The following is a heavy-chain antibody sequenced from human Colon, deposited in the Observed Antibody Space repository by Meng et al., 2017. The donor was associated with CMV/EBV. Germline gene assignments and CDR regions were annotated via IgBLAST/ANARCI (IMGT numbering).Heavy chain of an antibody. V-gene: IGHV3-13*01. J-gene: IGHJ4*02. Sequence: GESLKISCAASGFSFSSYDIHWVRHATGKGLEWVSAITSAGDTYYPDSVKGRITISRENAKNSVYLQMNSLRAEDTAVYYCAKDCGSGRYFDYWGQGTLVTVSS. CDR2: ITSAGDT. CDR3: AKDCGSGRYFDY. D-gene: IGHD3-10*01. CDR1: GFSFSSYD.